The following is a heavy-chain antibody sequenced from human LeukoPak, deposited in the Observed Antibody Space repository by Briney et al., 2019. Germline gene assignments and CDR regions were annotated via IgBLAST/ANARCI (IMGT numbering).Heavy chain of an antibody. CDR1: GFTFSSYG. CDR2: IRYDGSNK. Sequence: GGSLRLSCAASGFTFSSYGMHWVRQAPGKGLEWVAFIRYDGSNKYYADSVKGRFTISRDNYKNTVHLQTNSLRAEDTAVYYCAKENLQSLDYWGQGTLVTVSS. V-gene: IGHV3-30*02. CDR3: AKENLQSLDY. J-gene: IGHJ4*02. D-gene: IGHD5-24*01.